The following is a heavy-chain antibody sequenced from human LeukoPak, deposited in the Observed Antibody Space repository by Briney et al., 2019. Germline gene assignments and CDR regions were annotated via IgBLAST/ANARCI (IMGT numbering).Heavy chain of an antibody. J-gene: IGHJ5*02. V-gene: IGHV3-23*01. CDR2: ISVSGGNT. CDR1: GFTFSTFG. D-gene: IGHD6-13*01. CDR3: AKGPHSSSWPNWFDP. Sequence: GGSLRLSCAASGFTFSTFGMTWVRQAPGKGLEWVSGISVSGGNTYYADSVKGRFTISRDNSKNTLFLQMNSLRAEDTALYYCAKGPHSSSWPNWFDPWGQGTLVTVSS.